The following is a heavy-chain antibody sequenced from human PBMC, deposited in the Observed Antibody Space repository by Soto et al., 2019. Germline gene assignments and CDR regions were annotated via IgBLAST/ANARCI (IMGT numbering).Heavy chain of an antibody. V-gene: IGHV3-23*01. CDR3: VRGWCGTRCSRYFDY. D-gene: IGHD2-2*01. CDR2: ISGTGGNT. Sequence: EVQLLESGGALVQPGGSLRLSCAASGFTFSSFAMSWVRQAPGRGLQWVSAISGTGGNTYYADSVKGRFTLSRDNSKNTLYLQINSLRAEDTAVYYCVRGWCGTRCSRYFDYWGLGTLVTVSS. CDR1: GFTFSSFA. J-gene: IGHJ4*02.